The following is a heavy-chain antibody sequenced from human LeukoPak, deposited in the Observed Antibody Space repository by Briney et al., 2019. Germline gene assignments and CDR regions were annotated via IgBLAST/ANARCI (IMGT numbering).Heavy chain of an antibody. J-gene: IGHJ4*02. CDR3: ARVYSGEYYFDY. CDR1: GFTFSSYD. CDR2: IGTAGDT. Sequence: GESLRLSCAASGFTFSSYDMHWVRQATGKGLEWVSAIGTAGDTYYPGSVKGRFTISRENAKNSLYLQMNSLRAGDTAVYYCARVYSGEYYFDYWGQGTLVTVSS. D-gene: IGHD5-12*01. V-gene: IGHV3-13*01.